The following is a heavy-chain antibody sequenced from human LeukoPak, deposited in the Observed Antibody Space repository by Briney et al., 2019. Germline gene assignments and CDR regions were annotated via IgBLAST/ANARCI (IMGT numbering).Heavy chain of an antibody. CDR3: ARLSCSSSNCYRAFDI. V-gene: IGHV4-30-4*08. J-gene: IGHJ3*02. Sequence: SETLSLTCTASGGSISSDDSYWGWIRQPPGKGLEWIEYIYYSGNTYYNPSLKSRVTISVDTSKNQFSLKLSSVTAADTAVYYCARLSCSSSNCYRAFDIWGQGTMVTVSS. D-gene: IGHD2-2*01. CDR1: GGSISSDDSY. CDR2: IYYSGNT.